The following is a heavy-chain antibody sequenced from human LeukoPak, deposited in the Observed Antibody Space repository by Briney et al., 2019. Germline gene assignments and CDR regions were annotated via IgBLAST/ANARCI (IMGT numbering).Heavy chain of an antibody. J-gene: IGHJ4*02. CDR2: IYYSGST. CDR3: ARAGCGSTSCYLDY. D-gene: IGHD2-2*01. Sequence: SETLSLTCTVSGGSISSGDYYWSWIRQPPGKGLEWIGYIYYSGSTYYNPSLKSRVTISVDTSKNQFSLKLSSVTAADTAVYYCARAGCGSTSCYLDYWGQGTLVTVSS. V-gene: IGHV4-30-4*01. CDR1: GGSISSGDYY.